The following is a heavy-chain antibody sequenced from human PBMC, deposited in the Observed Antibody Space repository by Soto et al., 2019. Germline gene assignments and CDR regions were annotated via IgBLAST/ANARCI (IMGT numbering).Heavy chain of an antibody. CDR1: GFTFDDYG. CDR2: IYSSGST. D-gene: IGHD1-1*01. V-gene: IGHV3-53*01. CDR3: ARVTIPAVNADYFSGMDV. J-gene: IGHJ6*04. Sequence: GGSLRLSCAASGFTFDDYGMTWVRQAPGKGLEWVSVIYSSGSTYYADSVKGRFTISRDNSKNTLYLQMNSLRAENTVVYYCARVTIPAVNADYFSGMDVWGKETTVT.